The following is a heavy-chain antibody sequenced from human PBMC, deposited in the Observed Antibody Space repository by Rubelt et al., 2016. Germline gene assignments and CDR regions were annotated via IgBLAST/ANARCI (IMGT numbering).Heavy chain of an antibody. CDR2: ISGFNGDT. J-gene: IGHJ4*02. D-gene: IGHD6-13*01. CDR3: ARGPATAYGNLDY. V-gene: IGHV1-18*01. Sequence: GQGLEWMGWISGFNGDTNYAQKFQGRVTMTTDTSTSTAYMELMSLRSDDTAVYYCARGPATAYGNLDYWGQGTPVTVSS.